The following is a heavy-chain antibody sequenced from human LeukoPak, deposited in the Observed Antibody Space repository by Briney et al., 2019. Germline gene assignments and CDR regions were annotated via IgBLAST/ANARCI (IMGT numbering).Heavy chain of an antibody. Sequence: PSETLSLTCTVSGGSISSYYWSWIRQPPGKGLEWIGYIYYSGSTNYNPSLKSRVTLSVDTSKNQFSLKLSSVTAADTAVYYCAGADYGDYPTYWGQGTLVTVSS. D-gene: IGHD4-17*01. CDR2: IYYSGST. CDR1: GGSISSYY. J-gene: IGHJ4*02. V-gene: IGHV4-59*01. CDR3: AGADYGDYPTY.